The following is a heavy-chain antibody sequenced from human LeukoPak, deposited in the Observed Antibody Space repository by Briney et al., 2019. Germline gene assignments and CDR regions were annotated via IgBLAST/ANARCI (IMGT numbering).Heavy chain of an antibody. D-gene: IGHD6-19*01. CDR2: IYYRGST. CDR1: GGSISSYY. Sequence: SETLSLTCTVSGGSISSYYWSWIRQPPGKGLEWIGYIYYRGSTNYNPSLKSRVTISVDTSKNQFSLKLSSVTAADTAVYYCARLRGSSGWIDYWGQGTLVTVSS. CDR3: ARLRGSSGWIDY. J-gene: IGHJ4*02. V-gene: IGHV4-59*01.